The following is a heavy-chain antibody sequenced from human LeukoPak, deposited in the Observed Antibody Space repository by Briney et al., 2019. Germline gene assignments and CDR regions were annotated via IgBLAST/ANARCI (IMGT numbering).Heavy chain of an antibody. CDR1: GGSISSYY. D-gene: IGHD1-1*01. J-gene: IGHJ6*02. CDR2: IYYSGST. Sequence: SETLSLTCTVSGGSISSYYWSWIRQPPGKGLEWIGYIYYSGSTNYNPSLKSRVTISVDTSKNQFSLELSSVTAADTAVYYCARAGIFVLSGYYGMDVWGQGTTVTVSS. V-gene: IGHV4-59*01. CDR3: ARAGIFVLSGYYGMDV.